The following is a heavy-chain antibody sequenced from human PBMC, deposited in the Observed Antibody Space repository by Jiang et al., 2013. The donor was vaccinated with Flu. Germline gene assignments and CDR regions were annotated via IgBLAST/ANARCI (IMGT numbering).Heavy chain of an antibody. CDR1: GFTFSSYW. CDR2: INTDGSRT. Sequence: VQLVESGGGLVQPGGALRLSCAASGFTFSSYWMHWVRQVPGKGLVWVSHINTDGSRTEYADSVKGRFTISRDNAKNTVYLHMKSLRAEDTAVYFCARDDSSREVDFAFFYGMDVWGQGDHGHRLF. J-gene: IGHJ6*02. CDR3: ARDDSSREVDFAFFYGMDV. D-gene: IGHD3-3*01. V-gene: IGHV3-74*03.